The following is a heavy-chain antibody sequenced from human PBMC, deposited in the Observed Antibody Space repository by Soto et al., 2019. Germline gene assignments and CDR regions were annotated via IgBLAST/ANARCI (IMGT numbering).Heavy chain of an antibody. Sequence: QVQLVQSGAEVKKPGSSVKVSCKASGGIFSSYAISWLRQAPGQGLEWMGAVIPILGQAYYAQDLQDRDSITADESTRTTYMELSSLRSEDTAVYFCARVGGIGAPPGTDYWGQGTLVTVSS. CDR2: VIPILGQA. V-gene: IGHV1-69*01. J-gene: IGHJ4*02. D-gene: IGHD6-6*01. CDR3: ARVGGIGAPPGTDY. CDR1: GGIFSSYA.